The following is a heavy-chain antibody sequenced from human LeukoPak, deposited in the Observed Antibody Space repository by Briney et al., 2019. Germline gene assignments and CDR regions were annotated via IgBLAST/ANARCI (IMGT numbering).Heavy chain of an antibody. D-gene: IGHD3-16*01. CDR2: LSRNGGST. CDR3: VKSPRGGYFDY. V-gene: IGHV3-64D*09. Sequence: VGSLPLSCSASGFTVSSYAMHWVRQAPGKGLEFVSGLSRNGGSTYYADSVKGRFTISRDNSKNTLYLQMSSLRVEDTAVYYCVKSPRGGYFDYCGHGDLFTASS. J-gene: IGHJ4*01. CDR1: GFTVSSYA.